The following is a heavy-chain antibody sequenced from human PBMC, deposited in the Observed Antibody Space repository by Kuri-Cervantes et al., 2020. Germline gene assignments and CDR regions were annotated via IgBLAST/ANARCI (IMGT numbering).Heavy chain of an antibody. D-gene: IGHD2-8*01. CDR1: GGSISSYY. CDR3: AREGPPLYSDAFDI. Sequence: SETLSLTCTVSGGSISSYYWSWIRQPPGKGLEWIGYIYYSGSTNYNPSLKSRVTISVDTSKNQFSLKLSSVTAADTAVYYCAREGPPLYSDAFDIWGQGTMVTVSS. CDR2: IYYSGST. V-gene: IGHV4-59*01. J-gene: IGHJ3*02.